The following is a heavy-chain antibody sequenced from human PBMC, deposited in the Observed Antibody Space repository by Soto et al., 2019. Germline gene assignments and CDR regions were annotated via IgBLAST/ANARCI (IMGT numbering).Heavy chain of an antibody. Sequence: PSETLSLTCAVSGGSINNNFWSWVRQPPGKGLEWIGEIYQTGSINYNPSLRSRVTIPVDKSKNQLSLKVDSVTAADTAFYYCVRGNDNYDFWNNWSLDPWGQGTLVTVSS. J-gene: IGHJ5*02. CDR2: IYQTGSI. CDR3: VRGNDNYDFWNNWSLDP. CDR1: GGSINNNFW. D-gene: IGHD3-3*01. V-gene: IGHV4-4*02.